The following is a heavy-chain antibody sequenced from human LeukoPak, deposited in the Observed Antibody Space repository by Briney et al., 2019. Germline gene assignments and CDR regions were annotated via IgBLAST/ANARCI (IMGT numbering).Heavy chain of an antibody. CDR3: ANGYCTNGVCYPYYYYYMDV. Sequence: ASVKVSCKASGYTFTGYYMHWVRQAPGQGLEWMGIINPSGGSTNYAQKFQGRVTMTRDMSTSTVYMELSSLRSEDTAVYYCANGYCTNGVCYPYYYYYMDVWGKGTTVTVSS. CDR2: INPSGGST. D-gene: IGHD2-8*01. V-gene: IGHV1-46*01. CDR1: GYTFTGYY. J-gene: IGHJ6*03.